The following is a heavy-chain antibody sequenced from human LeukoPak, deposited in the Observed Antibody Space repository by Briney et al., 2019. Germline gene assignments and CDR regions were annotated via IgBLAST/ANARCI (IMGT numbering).Heavy chain of an antibody. D-gene: IGHD2-2*01. CDR1: GGSISSYY. CDR2: IYYSGST. J-gene: IGHJ6*02. V-gene: IGHV4-59*08. CDR3: ARGRYCSSTSCYLTSLDYYYCYGMDV. Sequence: SETLSLTCTVSGGSISSYYWSWIRQPPGKGLEWIGYIYYSGSTNYNPSLKSRVTISVDTSKNQFSLKLSSVTAADTAVYYCARGRYCSSTSCYLTSLDYYYCYGMDVWGQGTTVTVSS.